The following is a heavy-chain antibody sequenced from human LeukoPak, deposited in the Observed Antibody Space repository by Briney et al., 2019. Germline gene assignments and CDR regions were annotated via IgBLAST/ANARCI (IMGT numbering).Heavy chain of an antibody. CDR2: IHYDGSNK. D-gene: IGHD3-22*01. J-gene: IGHJ4*02. CDR1: GFTFSTYG. CDR3: AKDYRQYYDSSGYYDY. V-gene: IGHV3-30*02. Sequence: GGSLRLSCAASGFTFSTYGIHWVRQAPGKGLEWVAFIHYDGSNKYYADSVKGRFTISRDNSKNTLYLQMNSLRAEDTAVYYCAKDYRQYYDSSGYYDYWGQGTLVTVSS.